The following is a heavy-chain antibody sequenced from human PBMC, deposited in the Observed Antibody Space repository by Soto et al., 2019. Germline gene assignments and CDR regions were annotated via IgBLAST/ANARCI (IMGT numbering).Heavy chain of an antibody. CDR1: GFTFSNYA. J-gene: IGHJ4*02. CDR3: AKRPLTAAGFDY. V-gene: IGHV3-23*01. CDR2: ITGSGGGT. Sequence: EVQLLEYGGGLVQPGGSLRLSCAASGFTFSNYAMTWVRQAPGKGLEWVSVITGSGGGTYFADSVKGRFTISRDNSKNTVYLQMNSLRAEDTAVYYCAKRPLTAAGFDYWGQGTLVTVSS. D-gene: IGHD6-13*01.